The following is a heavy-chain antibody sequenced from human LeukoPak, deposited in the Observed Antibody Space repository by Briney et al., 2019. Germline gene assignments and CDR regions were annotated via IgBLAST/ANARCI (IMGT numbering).Heavy chain of an antibody. CDR3: ARDETMTTVTTWPYYYYVDV. CDR2: IIPIFGTA. CDR1: GGTFSSYA. J-gene: IGHJ6*03. V-gene: IGHV1-69*05. Sequence: SVKVSCKASGGTFSSYAISWVRQAPGQGLEWMGGIIPIFGTANYAQKFQGRVTITTDESTSTAYMELSSLRSEDTAVYCCARDETMTTVTTWPYYYYVDVWGKGTTVTVSS. D-gene: IGHD4-17*01.